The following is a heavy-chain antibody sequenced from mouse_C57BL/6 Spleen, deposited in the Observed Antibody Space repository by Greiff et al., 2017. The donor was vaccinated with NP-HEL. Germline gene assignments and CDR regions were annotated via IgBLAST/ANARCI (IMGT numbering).Heavy chain of an antibody. CDR1: GYTFTSYW. D-gene: IGHD2-10*02. V-gene: IGHV1-55*01. CDR2: IYPGSGST. Sequence: QVQLQQPGAELVKPGASVKMSCKASGYTFTSYWITWVKQRPGQGLEWIGDIYPGSGSTNYNEKFKSKATLTVDTSSSTAYMQLSSLTSEDAAVYYCARQMYGNNWFAYWGQGTLVTVSA. CDR3: ARQMYGNNWFAY. J-gene: IGHJ3*01.